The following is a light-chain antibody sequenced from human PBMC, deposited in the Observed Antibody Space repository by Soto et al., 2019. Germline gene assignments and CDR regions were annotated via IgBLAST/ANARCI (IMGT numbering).Light chain of an antibody. CDR3: GTWDSSLSVVV. Sequence: QSVLTQPPSVSAAPGQTVTISCSGSSSIIGNNYVSWYQQRPGTAPKLLIYDNNNRPSGITDRFSGSKSATSATLGITGLQTGDEADYYCGTWDSSLSVVVFGGGTKVTVL. CDR2: DNN. J-gene: IGLJ2*01. CDR1: SSIIGNNY. V-gene: IGLV1-51*01.